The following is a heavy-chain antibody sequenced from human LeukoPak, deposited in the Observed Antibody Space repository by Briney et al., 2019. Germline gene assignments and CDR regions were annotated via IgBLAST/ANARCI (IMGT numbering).Heavy chain of an antibody. CDR2: ISSSGSYI. J-gene: IGHJ4*02. D-gene: IGHD3-9*01. Sequence: GGSLRLSCAASRFTFSSYSMNWVRQAPGKGLEWVSSISSSGSYIYYADSVRGRFTISRDNAENSLFLQMNDLRADDTAVYFCARDLYDILTGSRSGGARYFDHWGQGILITVSS. CDR1: RFTFSSYS. V-gene: IGHV3-21*01. CDR3: ARDLYDILTGSRSGGARYFDH.